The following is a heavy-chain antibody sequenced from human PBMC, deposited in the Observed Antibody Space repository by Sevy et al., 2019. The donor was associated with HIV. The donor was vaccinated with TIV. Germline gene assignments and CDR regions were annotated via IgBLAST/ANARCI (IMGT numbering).Heavy chain of an antibody. CDR3: ARARLDDEFWSCSYFSRAPWGYKYYAMDV. CDR1: GYSFTNFD. Sequence: ASVKVSCKAAGYSFTNFDINWVRQATGQGLEWMGWMNPNNGNTHYAQKFQGRVTMTRSISANTAYMELSSLTSEDTAIYYCARARLDDEFWSCSYFSRAPWGYKYYAMDVWGQGTTVTVSS. J-gene: IGHJ6*02. V-gene: IGHV1-8*01. CDR2: MNPNNGNT. D-gene: IGHD3-3*01.